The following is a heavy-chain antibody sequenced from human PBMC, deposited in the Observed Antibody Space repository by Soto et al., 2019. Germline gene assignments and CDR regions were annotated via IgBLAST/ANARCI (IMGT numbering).Heavy chain of an antibody. D-gene: IGHD3-10*01. J-gene: IGHJ6*02. CDR2: ISGSGGST. Sequence: EVQLLESGGGLVQPGGSLRLSCAASGFTFSSYAMSWVRQAPGKGLEWVSAISGSGGSTYYADSVKGRFTISRDNSKNTLYLQMNSLRDEDTAVYYCAEDTPMVRGTPYYYYGMDVWGQGTTVTVSS. V-gene: IGHV3-23*01. CDR3: AEDTPMVRGTPYYYYGMDV. CDR1: GFTFSSYA.